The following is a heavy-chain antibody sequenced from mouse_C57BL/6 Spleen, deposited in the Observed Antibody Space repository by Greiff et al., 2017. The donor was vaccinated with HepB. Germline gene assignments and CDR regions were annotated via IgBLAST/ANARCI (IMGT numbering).Heavy chain of an antibody. V-gene: IGHV5-16*01. CDR3: ARGPGDYFDY. Sequence: EVKLMESEGGLVQPGSSMKLSCTASGFTFSDYYMAWVRQVPEKGLEWVANINYDGSSTYYLDSLKSRFIISRDNAKNILYLQMSSLKSEDTATYYCARGPGDYFDYWGQGTTLTVSS. CDR2: INYDGSST. CDR1: GFTFSDYY. D-gene: IGHD4-1*01. J-gene: IGHJ2*01.